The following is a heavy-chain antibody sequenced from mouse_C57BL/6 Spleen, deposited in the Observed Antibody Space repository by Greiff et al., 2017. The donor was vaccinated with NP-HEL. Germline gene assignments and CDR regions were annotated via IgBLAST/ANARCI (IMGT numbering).Heavy chain of an antibody. CDR1: GYTFTSYG. J-gene: IGHJ4*01. D-gene: IGHD1-1*01. CDR3: ARSRDYYGSSFYAMDY. V-gene: IGHV1-81*01. Sequence: VQLQQSGAELARPGASVKLSCKASGYTFTSYGISWVKLRTGQGLEWIGEIYPRSGNTYYNEKFKGKATLTADKSSSTAYMELRSLTSEDSAVYFCARSRDYYGSSFYAMDYWGQGTSVTVSS. CDR2: IYPRSGNT.